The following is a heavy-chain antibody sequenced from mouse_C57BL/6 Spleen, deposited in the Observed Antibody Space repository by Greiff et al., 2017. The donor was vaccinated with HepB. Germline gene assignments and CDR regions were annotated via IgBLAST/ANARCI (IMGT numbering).Heavy chain of an antibody. J-gene: IGHJ4*01. CDR2: IWTGGGT. D-gene: IGHD2-5*01. CDR1: GFSLTSYA. CDR3: AREDSNYEGDAMDY. V-gene: IGHV2-9-1*01. Sequence: VHLVESGPGLVAPSQSLSITCTVSGFSLTSYAISWVRQPPGKGLEWLGVIWTGGGTNYNSALKSRLSISKDNSKSQVFLKMNSLQTDDTARYYCAREDSNYEGDAMDYWGQGTSVTVSS.